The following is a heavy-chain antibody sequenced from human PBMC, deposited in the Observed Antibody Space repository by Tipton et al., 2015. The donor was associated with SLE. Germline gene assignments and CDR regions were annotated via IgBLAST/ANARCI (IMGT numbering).Heavy chain of an antibody. D-gene: IGHD4/OR15-4a*01. Sequence: TLSLTCTVSSGSVSSGAYYWSWIRRPPGKGLEWIGETTHSGKTNYNPSLKSRVTISADTSKNQFSLKLTSVTVADTAVYYCTRGGRGDGANPFDPWGQGTLVTVSS. V-gene: IGHV4-61*08. CDR1: SGSVSSGAYY. CDR3: TRGGRGDGANPFDP. CDR2: TTHSGKT. J-gene: IGHJ5*02.